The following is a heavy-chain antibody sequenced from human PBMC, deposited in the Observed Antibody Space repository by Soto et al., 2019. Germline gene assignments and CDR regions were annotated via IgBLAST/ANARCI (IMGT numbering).Heavy chain of an antibody. D-gene: IGHD3-16*01. V-gene: IGHV5-51*01. CDR3: ARQGSNGAYYYYGMDV. CDR2: IYPGDSDT. J-gene: IGHJ6*02. Sequence: ESLKISCKGSGYRFSSYWIAWVRQTPGKGLEWMGIIYPGDSDTRYSPSFEGQVTMSADKSSSTAYLQWSSLKAPDTAMYYCARQGSNGAYYYYGMDVWVQGTTVTVSS. CDR1: GYRFSSYW.